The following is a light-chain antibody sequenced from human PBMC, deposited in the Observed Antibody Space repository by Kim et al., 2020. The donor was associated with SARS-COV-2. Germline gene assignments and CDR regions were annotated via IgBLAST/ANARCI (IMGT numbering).Light chain of an antibody. CDR1: QSVSSSY. V-gene: IGKV3-20*01. CDR3: QQYSSSPT. J-gene: IGKJ1*01. Sequence: LAPGERATLSCRASQSVSSSYLAWYQQKPGQAPRLLIYGASIRASGIPDRFSGSGSGTDFTLTISRLEPEYFAVYYCQQYSSSPTFGQGTKVDIK. CDR2: GAS.